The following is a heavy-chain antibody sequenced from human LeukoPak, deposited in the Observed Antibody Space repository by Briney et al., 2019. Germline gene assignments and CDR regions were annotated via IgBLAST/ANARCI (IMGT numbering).Heavy chain of an antibody. CDR2: IKEDESAK. CDR3: ARDVGGSLDY. D-gene: IGHD1-26*01. CDR1: GFTFSTYW. V-gene: IGHV3-7*01. J-gene: IGHJ4*02. Sequence: GGSLRLSCAASGFTFSTYWMAWVRQAPGKGLEWVANIKEDESAKHQADSVKGRFTISSDNAQNSVYLQMSSLRGEDTAVYYCARDVGGSLDYWGQGTLVTVSS.